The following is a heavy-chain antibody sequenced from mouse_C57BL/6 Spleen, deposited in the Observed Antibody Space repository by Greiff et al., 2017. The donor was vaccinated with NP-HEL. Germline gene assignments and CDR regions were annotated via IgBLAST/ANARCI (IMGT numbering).Heavy chain of an antibody. V-gene: IGHV5-9-1*02. D-gene: IGHD2-1*01. CDR3: TYYGTWFAY. J-gene: IGHJ3*01. CDR1: GFTFSSYA. Sequence: EVKVEESGEGLVKPGGSLKLSCAASGFTFSSYAMSWVRQTPEKRLEWVAYISSGGDYIYYADTVKGRFTISRDNARNTLYLQMSSLKSEDTAMYYCTYYGTWFAYWGHGTLVTVSA. CDR2: ISSGGDYI.